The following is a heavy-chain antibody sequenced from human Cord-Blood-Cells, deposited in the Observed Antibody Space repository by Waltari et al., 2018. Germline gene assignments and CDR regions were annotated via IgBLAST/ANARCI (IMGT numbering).Heavy chain of an antibody. CDR2: IYTSGST. CDR1: GGSISSGSYY. D-gene: IGHD1-1*01. Sequence: QVQLQESGPGLVKPSQTLSLTCTVSGGSISSGSYYWSWIRQPAGKGLEWIGYIYTSGSTNYSPSLKSRVTISVDTSKNQFSLKLSSVTAADTAVYYCARDYNWYLDYWGQGTLVTVSS. V-gene: IGHV4-61*09. J-gene: IGHJ4*02. CDR3: ARDYNWYLDY.